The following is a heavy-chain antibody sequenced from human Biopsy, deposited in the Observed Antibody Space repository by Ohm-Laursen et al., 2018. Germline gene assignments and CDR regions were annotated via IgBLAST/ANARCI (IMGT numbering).Heavy chain of an antibody. V-gene: IGHV3-23*01. D-gene: IGHD4-17*01. Sequence: SLRLSCAASGFILNNYDLSWVRQAPGKGLERVSAIRGSGLTTFYTDSVKGRFTISRDNSKNTLSLQMNSLRAEDTAIYYCTCRYGDSPLWGQGIMVTVSS. J-gene: IGHJ3*01. CDR1: GFILNNYD. CDR3: TCRYGDSPL. CDR2: IRGSGLTT.